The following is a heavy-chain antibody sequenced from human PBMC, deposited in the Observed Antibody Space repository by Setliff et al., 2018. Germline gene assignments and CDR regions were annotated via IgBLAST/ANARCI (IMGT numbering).Heavy chain of an antibody. D-gene: IGHD2-21*02. CDR1: GDSISTNSYY. CDR2: ISSSGST. Sequence: SETLSLTCTVSGDSISTNSYYWGWIRQPPGKGLEWIGSISSSGSTYYNPPLKSRLTISVDTSKKQFSLHLNSVTAADTAMYYCAGGGRYCGGDCYQDDAFDIWGQGTMVTVSS. J-gene: IGHJ3*02. CDR3: AGGGRYCGGDCYQDDAFDI. V-gene: IGHV4-39*07.